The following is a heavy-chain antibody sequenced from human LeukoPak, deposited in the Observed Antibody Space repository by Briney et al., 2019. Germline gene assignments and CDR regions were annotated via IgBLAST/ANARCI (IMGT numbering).Heavy chain of an antibody. V-gene: IGHV1-18*01. D-gene: IGHD2-21*02. CDR3: ARVRGAYCGGDCYLTYYYYYMDV. CDR1: GYTFTSYG. CDR2: ISAYNGNT. Sequence: ASVKVSCKASGYTFTSYGISWVRQAPGQGLEGMGWISAYNGNTNYAQKLQGRVTMTTDTSTSTAYMELRSLRSDDTAVYYCARVRGAYCGGDCYLTYYYYYMDVWGKGTTVTVSS. J-gene: IGHJ6*03.